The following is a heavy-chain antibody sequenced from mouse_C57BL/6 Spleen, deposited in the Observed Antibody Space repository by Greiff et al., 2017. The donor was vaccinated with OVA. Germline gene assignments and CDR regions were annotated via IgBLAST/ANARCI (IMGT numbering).Heavy chain of an antibody. J-gene: IGHJ4*01. Sequence: QVQLQQSGAELARPGASVKLSCKASGYTFTSYGISWVKQRTGQGLEWIGEIYPRSGNTYYTEKFKGKATLTADKSSSTAYMELRSLTSEDSAVYFCARSRAMDYWGKGTSVTVSS. CDR1: GYTFTSYG. CDR2: IYPRSGNT. CDR3: ARSRAMDY. V-gene: IGHV1-81*01.